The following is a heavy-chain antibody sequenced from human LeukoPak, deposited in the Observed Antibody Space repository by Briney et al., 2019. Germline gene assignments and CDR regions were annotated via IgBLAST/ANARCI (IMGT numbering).Heavy chain of an antibody. CDR2: MNPNSGNT. V-gene: IGHV1-8*03. D-gene: IGHD2-2*01. CDR3: ARGGYQLLDAFDI. Sequence: ASVKVSCKASGYTFASYDINRVRQATGQGLEWMGWMNPNSGNTGYAQKFQGRVTITRNTSISTAYMELSSLRSEDTAVYYCARGGYQLLDAFDIWGQGTMVTVSS. CDR1: GYTFASYD. J-gene: IGHJ3*02.